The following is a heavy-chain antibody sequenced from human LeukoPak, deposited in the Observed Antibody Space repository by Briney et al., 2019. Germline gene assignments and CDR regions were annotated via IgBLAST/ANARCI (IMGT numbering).Heavy chain of an antibody. CDR2: ISDSGSST. CDR3: AKHTYYDFWSGVSFDC. J-gene: IGHJ4*02. D-gene: IGHD3-3*01. CDR1: GFTFSDYA. Sequence: GGSLRLSCTTTGFTFSDYAMSWVRQAPGKGLEWVSTISDSGSSTYYADSVKGRFTLSRDKSKNTLYLQMNSLRAEDTALYYCAKHTYYDFWSGVSFDCWGQGTLVTVSS. V-gene: IGHV3-23*01.